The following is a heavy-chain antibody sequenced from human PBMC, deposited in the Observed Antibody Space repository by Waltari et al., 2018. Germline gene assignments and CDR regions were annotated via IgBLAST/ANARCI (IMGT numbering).Heavy chain of an antibody. J-gene: IGHJ4*02. D-gene: IGHD2-2*01. CDR3: AKSRGFEY. Sequence: EVQLVESGGGLVQPGGSLRLSCGASGFTFSRYWMSWVRKTPGKGLEWVANIHYDGSQKYYVDSVKGRFTISRDNAKNSVYLQMNSLRVEDTAVYYCAKSRGFEYWGQGTLITVSS. CDR1: GFTFSRYW. CDR2: IHYDGSQK. V-gene: IGHV3-7*01.